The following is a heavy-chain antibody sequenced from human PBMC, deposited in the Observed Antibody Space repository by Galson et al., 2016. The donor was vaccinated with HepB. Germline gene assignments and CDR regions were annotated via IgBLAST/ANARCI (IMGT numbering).Heavy chain of an antibody. Sequence: SLRLSCAASGFPFSAFFMSWVRQAPGKGLECVSSITSGGSYVYYADSVKGRLTIPRDNAKNSLYLQMNSLRAEDTAVYYCARDSKYGDFYNWFDPWGQGTLVTVSA. CDR1: GFPFSAFF. D-gene: IGHD4-17*01. J-gene: IGHJ5*02. CDR2: ITSGGSYV. CDR3: ARDSKYGDFYNWFDP. V-gene: IGHV3-21*04.